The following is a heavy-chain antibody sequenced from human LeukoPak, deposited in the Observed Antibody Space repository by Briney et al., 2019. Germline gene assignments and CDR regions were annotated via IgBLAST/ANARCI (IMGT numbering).Heavy chain of an antibody. Sequence: SETLSLTCTVSGGSISSSTYYWGWIRQPPGNALEWIGSIYYSGSTYYNPSLKSRVTISVDTSKNQFSLKLSSVTAADTAVYYCARGPPDCSSTSCYAFDAFDIWGQGTMVTVSS. V-gene: IGHV4-39*07. J-gene: IGHJ3*02. D-gene: IGHD2-2*01. CDR2: IYYSGST. CDR3: ARGPPDCSSTSCYAFDAFDI. CDR1: GGSISSSTYY.